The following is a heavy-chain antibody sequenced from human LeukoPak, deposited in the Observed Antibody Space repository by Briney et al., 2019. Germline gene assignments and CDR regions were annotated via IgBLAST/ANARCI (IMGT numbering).Heavy chain of an antibody. J-gene: IGHJ5*02. D-gene: IGHD3-3*01. V-gene: IGHV4-59*01. CDR2: IYYSGST. Sequence: SETLSLTCTVSGGSISSYYWSWIRQPPGKGLEWIGYIYYSGSTNYNPSLKSRVTISVDTSKNQFSLKLSSVTAADTAVYYCARVGASYDFWSGPLGPWGQGTLVTVSS. CDR3: ARVGASYDFWSGPLGP. CDR1: GGSISSYY.